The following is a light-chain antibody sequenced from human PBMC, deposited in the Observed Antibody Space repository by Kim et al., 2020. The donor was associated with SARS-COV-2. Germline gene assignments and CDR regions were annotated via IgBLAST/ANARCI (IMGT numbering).Light chain of an antibody. CDR2: AAS. V-gene: IGKV1-39*01. CDR3: QHSYNTPYT. CDR1: QYISNY. J-gene: IGKJ1*01. Sequence: AYVGDRVTITCRASQYISNYLHWYQQKPGKAPKLLIYAASNLHSGVPSRFSGSGSGTYFSLTISSLQPGDFATYYCQHSYNTPYTFGQGTKVDIK.